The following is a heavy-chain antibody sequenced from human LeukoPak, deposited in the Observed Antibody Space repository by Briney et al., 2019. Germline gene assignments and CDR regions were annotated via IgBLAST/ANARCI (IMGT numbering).Heavy chain of an antibody. V-gene: IGHV4-34*01. CDR2: INHSGST. CDR3: ARGVDDAADGADCFDP. D-gene: IGHD3-16*01. J-gene: IGHJ5*02. Sequence: SETLSLICAVYGGSFSDYYWNWIRQSPGKGLEWIGEINHSGSTRYNPSLTGRVTISVDTSKNQFSLKLSSVTAADTAVYYCARGVDDAADGADCFDPWGQGTPVTVSS. CDR1: GGSFSDYY.